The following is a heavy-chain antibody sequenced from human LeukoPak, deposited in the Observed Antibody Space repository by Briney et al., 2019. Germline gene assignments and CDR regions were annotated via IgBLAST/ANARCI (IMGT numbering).Heavy chain of an antibody. CDR1: GITLSNYA. D-gene: IGHD5-12*01. J-gene: IGHJ4*02. Sequence: GGSLRLSCAVSGITLSNYAMSWVRQAPGKGLEWVAGISGSGGGTNYADSVKGRFTISRDNPKNTLYLQMNSLRAEDTAVYYCARDILRSRYGVDYWGQGTLVTVSS. V-gene: IGHV3-23*01. CDR2: ISGSGGGT. CDR3: ARDILRSRYGVDY.